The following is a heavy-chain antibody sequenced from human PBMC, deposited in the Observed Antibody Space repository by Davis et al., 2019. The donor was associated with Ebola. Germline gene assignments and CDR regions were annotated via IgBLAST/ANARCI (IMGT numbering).Heavy chain of an antibody. CDR1: GFTFSDYY. D-gene: IGHD1-26*01. Sequence: GGSLRLSCAASGFTFSDYYMSWIRQAPGKGLEWVSAISGSGGSTYYADSVKGRFTISRDDSKNTAYLQMNSLKTEDTAVYYCTRREAVYYYGMDVWGKGTTVTVSS. CDR3: TRREAVYYYGMDV. J-gene: IGHJ6*04. CDR2: ISGSGGST. V-gene: IGHV3-23*01.